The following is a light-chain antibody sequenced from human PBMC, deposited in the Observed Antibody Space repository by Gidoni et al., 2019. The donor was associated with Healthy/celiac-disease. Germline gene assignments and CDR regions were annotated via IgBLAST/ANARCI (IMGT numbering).Light chain of an antibody. V-gene: IGKV4-1*01. CDR2: WAS. CDR3: QQYYSTPYT. J-gene: IGKJ2*01. CDR1: QSVLYSSNNKND. Sequence: DIVMTQSHDSLAVSLGERATINCQSSQSVLYSSNNKNDLAWYQQKPGQPPKLLIYWASTRESGVPDRFSGSGSGTDFTLTISSQQAEDVAVYYCQQYYSTPYTFXQXTKLEIK.